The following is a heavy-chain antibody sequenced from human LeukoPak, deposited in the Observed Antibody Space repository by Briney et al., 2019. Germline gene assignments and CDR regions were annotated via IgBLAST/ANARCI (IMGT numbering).Heavy chain of an antibody. D-gene: IGHD5-12*01. V-gene: IGHV1-46*01. CDR3: GRGGGGFDLDY. CDR2: INPSGGST. CDR1: GYTFTSYY. Sequence: ASVKVSCKASGYTFTSYYMHWVRQAPGQGLEWMGIINPSGGSTSYAQKFQGRVTMTRDTSTSTVYMELSRLRSEDTAVYYCGRGGGGFDLDYWGQGTLVTVSS. J-gene: IGHJ4*02.